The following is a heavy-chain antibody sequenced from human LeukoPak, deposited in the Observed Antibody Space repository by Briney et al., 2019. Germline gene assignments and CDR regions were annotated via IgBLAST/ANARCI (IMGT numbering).Heavy chain of an antibody. CDR2: IIPIFGTA. CDR1: GGTFSSYA. Sequence: LWASVKLSCKASGGTFSSYAISWVRQAPGQGLEWMGGIIPIFGTANYAQKFQGRVTITTDESTSTAYMELSSLRSEDTAVYYCASGGGGYYDFWSGYLGAYYYYMDVWGQGTTVTVSS. V-gene: IGHV1-69*05. J-gene: IGHJ6*03. CDR3: ASGGGGYYDFWSGYLGAYYYYMDV. D-gene: IGHD3-3*01.